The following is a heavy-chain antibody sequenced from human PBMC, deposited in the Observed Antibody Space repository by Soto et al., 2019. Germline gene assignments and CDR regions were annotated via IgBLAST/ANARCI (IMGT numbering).Heavy chain of an antibody. CDR2: IDPSDSYT. CDR3: ARTGRRQWPQSGDY. V-gene: IGHV5-10-1*01. D-gene: IGHD6-19*01. CDR1: GYSFTSYW. Sequence: PGESLKISCKGSGYSFTSYWISWVRQMPGKGLEWMGRIDPSDSYTNYSPSFQGHVTISADKSISTPYLQWSSLKVSDTAMYYWARTGRRQWPQSGDYWGQGTLLTVSS. J-gene: IGHJ4*02.